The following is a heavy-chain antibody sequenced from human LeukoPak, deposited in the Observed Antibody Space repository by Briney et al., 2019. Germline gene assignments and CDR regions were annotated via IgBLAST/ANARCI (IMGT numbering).Heavy chain of an antibody. J-gene: IGHJ4*02. CDR3: ARDTNGWYKVFDY. CDR2: IDHSGGT. V-gene: IGHV4-38-2*01. D-gene: IGHD6-19*01. Sequence: SETLSLTCAVSGYSISSGYYWGWIRQPPGKGLEWIGQIDHSGGTIYNPSLKSRVTMSLDTSKNQFSLKLSSVTAADTAMYYCARDTNGWYKVFDYWGQGTLVTVSS. CDR1: GYSISSGYY.